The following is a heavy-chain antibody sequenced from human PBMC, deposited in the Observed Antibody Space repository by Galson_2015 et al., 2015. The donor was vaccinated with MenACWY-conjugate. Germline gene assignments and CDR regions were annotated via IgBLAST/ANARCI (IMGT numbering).Heavy chain of an antibody. D-gene: IGHD3-16*01. V-gene: IGHV3-48*02. CDR3: ARRQRIITYAVDGGVDGMDI. Sequence: SLRLSCAASGFNLNFYALNWVRQAPGEGLEWVSFISLSGSTVHYADSVKGRFTISRDHAKKSLYLQMNSLRDEDTAVYFCARRQRIITYAVDGGVDGMDIWGQGTTVIVSS. CDR2: ISLSGSTV. CDR1: GFNLNFYA. J-gene: IGHJ6*02.